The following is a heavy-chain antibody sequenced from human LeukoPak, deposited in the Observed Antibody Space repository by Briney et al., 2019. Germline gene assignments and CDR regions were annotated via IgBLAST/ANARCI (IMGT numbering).Heavy chain of an antibody. CDR1: GFTFSSYG. J-gene: IGHJ3*02. D-gene: IGHD3-16*02. CDR3: TREGVYSPDPSSYHRLPFDI. CDR2: IWYDGSNK. Sequence: GGSLRLSCAASGFTFSSYGMHWVRQAPGKGLEWVAVIWYDGSNKYYVDSVKGRFTISRDNSKNTLYLQMNSLRAEDTAVYYCTREGVYSPDPSSYHRLPFDIWGKGTVVIVSS. V-gene: IGHV3-33*01.